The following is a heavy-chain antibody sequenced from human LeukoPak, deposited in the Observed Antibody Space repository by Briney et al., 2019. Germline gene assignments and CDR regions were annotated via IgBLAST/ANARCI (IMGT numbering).Heavy chain of an antibody. Sequence: SETLSLTCAVYGGSFSGYYWSWIRQPPGKGLEWIGRIYTSGSTNYNPSLKSRVTMSVDTSKNQFSLKLSSVTAADTAVYYCAREEDSSGWFRSDYWGQGTLVTVSS. J-gene: IGHJ4*02. CDR3: AREEDSSGWFRSDY. D-gene: IGHD6-19*01. V-gene: IGHV4-4*07. CDR2: IYTSGST. CDR1: GGSFSGYY.